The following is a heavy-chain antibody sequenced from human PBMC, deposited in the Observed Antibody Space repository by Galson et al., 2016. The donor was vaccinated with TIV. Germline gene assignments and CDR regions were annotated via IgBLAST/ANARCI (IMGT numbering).Heavy chain of an antibody. Sequence: SLRLSCAASGLLVSDNYMSWVRQPPGKGLEWVSIIYPSGASYYPESTESVKGRFTISRDDSKSTVFLQINSLRVDATAVYSCATSTMPNLGDSWGQGTLVTVST. CDR1: GLLVSDNY. CDR3: ATSTMPNLGDS. D-gene: IGHD7-27*01. CDR2: IYPSGAS. J-gene: IGHJ4*02. V-gene: IGHV3-53*05.